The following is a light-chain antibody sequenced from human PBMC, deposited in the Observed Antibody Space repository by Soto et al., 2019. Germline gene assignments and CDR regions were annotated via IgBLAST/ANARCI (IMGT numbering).Light chain of an antibody. CDR2: DVS. J-gene: IGLJ2*01. CDR1: SSDVGGYNY. V-gene: IGLV2-14*01. Sequence: QSALTQPASVSGSPGQSITISCTGTSSDVGGYNYVSWYQQHPGKAPKLMIYDVSSRPPGVSNRFSGSKSGNTASLTISGLQAEDEADYYCSSYTSSILFGGGTKLTVL. CDR3: SSYTSSIL.